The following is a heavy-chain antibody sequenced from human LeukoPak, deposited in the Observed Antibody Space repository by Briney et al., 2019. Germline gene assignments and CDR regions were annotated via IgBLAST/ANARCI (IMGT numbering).Heavy chain of an antibody. Sequence: GASVKVSCKASGYTFSSYGISWVRQAPGQGLEWMGWISGYNGNTNSAQKLQGRVSMTTDTSTSTAYVELRCLRSDDTAVYYCARDRSPDFWSGDYRDAFDIWGQGTTVTVSS. D-gene: IGHD3-3*01. CDR3: ARDRSPDFWSGDYRDAFDI. CDR2: ISGYNGNT. CDR1: GYTFSSYG. J-gene: IGHJ3*02. V-gene: IGHV1-18*01.